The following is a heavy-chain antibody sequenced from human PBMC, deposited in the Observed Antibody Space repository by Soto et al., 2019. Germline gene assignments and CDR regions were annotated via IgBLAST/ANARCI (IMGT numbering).Heavy chain of an antibody. CDR2: IIPIFGTA. Sequence: GASVKVSCKASGGTFSSYAISWVRQAPGQGLEWMGGIIPIFGTANYAQKFQGRVTITADKSTSTAYMELSSLRSEDTAVYYCASRQQQLVEGDAFDIWGQGTMVTVSS. CDR1: GGTFSSYA. D-gene: IGHD6-13*01. V-gene: IGHV1-69*06. CDR3: ASRQQQLVEGDAFDI. J-gene: IGHJ3*02.